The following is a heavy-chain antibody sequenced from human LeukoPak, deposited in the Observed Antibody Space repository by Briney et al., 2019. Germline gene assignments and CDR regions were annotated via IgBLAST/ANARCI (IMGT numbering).Heavy chain of an antibody. D-gene: IGHD2-2*01. J-gene: IGHJ4*02. V-gene: IGHV4-39*07. Sequence: SETLSLTCTVPGGSISSSSYYWGWIRQPPGKGLEWIGSIYYSGSTYYNPSLKSRVTISVDTSKNQFSLKLSSVTAADTAVYYCARHTSHFDYWGQGTLVTVSS. CDR2: IYYSGST. CDR1: GGSISSSSYY. CDR3: ARHTSHFDY.